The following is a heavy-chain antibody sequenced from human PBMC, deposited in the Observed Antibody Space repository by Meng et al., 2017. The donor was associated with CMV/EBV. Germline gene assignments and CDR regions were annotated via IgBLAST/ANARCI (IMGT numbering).Heavy chain of an antibody. Sequence: SETLSLTCSVSGGSISSSSYYWGWIRQPPGKGLEWIGSVYYIGTTDHNPSLRSRVIIQVDRAQNQFSLELRSVTVADTAVYYCAREAVFGLGKYDMDVWGQGTTVTVSS. CDR3: AREAVFGLGKYDMDV. V-gene: IGHV4-39*07. D-gene: IGHD3/OR15-3a*01. CDR1: GGSISSSSYY. J-gene: IGHJ6*02. CDR2: VYYIGTT.